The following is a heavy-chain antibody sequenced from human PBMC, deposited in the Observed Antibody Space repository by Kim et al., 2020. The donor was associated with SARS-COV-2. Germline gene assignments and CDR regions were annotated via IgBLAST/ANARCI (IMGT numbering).Heavy chain of an antibody. CDR1: GGSFSGYY. D-gene: IGHD6-13*01. Sequence: SETLSLTCAVYGGSFSGYYWSWIRQPPGKGLEWIGEINHSGSTNYNPSLKSRVTISVDTSKNQFSLKLSSVTAADTAVYYCARLFTRYSSSWYLEYYFDYGGQGTLVTVSS. CDR3: ARLFTRYSSSWYLEYYFDY. CDR2: INHSGST. J-gene: IGHJ4*02. V-gene: IGHV4-34*01.